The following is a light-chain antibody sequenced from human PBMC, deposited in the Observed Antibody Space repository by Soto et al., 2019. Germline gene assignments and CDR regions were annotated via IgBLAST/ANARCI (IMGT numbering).Light chain of an antibody. CDR3: HQYNNWPPWT. V-gene: IGKV1-5*01. J-gene: IGKJ1*01. CDR2: DAN. Sequence: DIQMTQSPSTLSAFVGDRVTITCRASQSISRWLAWYQQKPGKAPKLLIYDANNLESGVPSRFSGSGSGTEFTLTISSLQTEDFAVYYCHQYNNWPPWTFGQGTKVDIK. CDR1: QSISRW.